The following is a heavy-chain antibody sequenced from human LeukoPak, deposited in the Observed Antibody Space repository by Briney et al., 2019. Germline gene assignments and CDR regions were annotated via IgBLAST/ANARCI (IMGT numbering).Heavy chain of an antibody. CDR1: GFTFSSYW. D-gene: IGHD3-22*01. V-gene: IGHV3-74*01. Sequence: PGGSLRLSCAASGFTFSSYWMHWVRHAPGKGLVWVSRINSDGSSTSYADSVKGRFTISRDNAKNTLYLQMNSLRAEDTAVYYCARGTGYMIFDHWGQGTLVTVSS. CDR3: ARGTGYMIFDH. J-gene: IGHJ4*02. CDR2: INSDGSST.